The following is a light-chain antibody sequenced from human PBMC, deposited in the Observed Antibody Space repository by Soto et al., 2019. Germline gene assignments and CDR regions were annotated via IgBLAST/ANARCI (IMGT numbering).Light chain of an antibody. Sequence: NFMLTQPHSVSESPGKTVTISCTRSSGSIASNYMQWYQQRPGSAPTTVIYEDNQRPSGVPDRFSGSIDSSFNSASLTISGLKTEDEADYYCQSYDSSNPYVVFGGGTKLTVL. CDR2: EDN. CDR1: SGSIASNY. CDR3: QSYDSSNPYVV. J-gene: IGLJ2*01. V-gene: IGLV6-57*04.